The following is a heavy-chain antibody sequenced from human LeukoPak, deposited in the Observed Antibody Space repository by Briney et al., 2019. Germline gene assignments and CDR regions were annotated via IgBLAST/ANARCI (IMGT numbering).Heavy chain of an antibody. Sequence: GGSLRLSCTASGFTFNSYVMHWVRQAPGKGLEHVSVITSDAYSTSYGNSVKGRFTISRDNSKSTLHLQMGGLRSEDMAVYFCARGGRRLVPAPIDNWGQGTLVIVSS. CDR1: GFTFNSYV. CDR3: ARGGRRLVPAPIDN. V-gene: IGHV3-64*01. CDR2: ITSDAYST. D-gene: IGHD2-2*02. J-gene: IGHJ4*02.